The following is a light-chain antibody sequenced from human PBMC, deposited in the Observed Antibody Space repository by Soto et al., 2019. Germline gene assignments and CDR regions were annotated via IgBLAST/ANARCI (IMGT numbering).Light chain of an antibody. V-gene: IGKV3D-15*01. CDR2: GAS. CDR3: QQFSSYPLT. CDR1: QSVRSN. J-gene: IGKJ4*01. Sequence: EIVMTQSPATLSASPGERATLSCRASQSVRSNLAWYQQKPGQAPRLLIYGASTRASGIPERFSGSGSGTDFTLTISRLEPEDFAVYYCQQFSSYPLTFGGGTKVDIK.